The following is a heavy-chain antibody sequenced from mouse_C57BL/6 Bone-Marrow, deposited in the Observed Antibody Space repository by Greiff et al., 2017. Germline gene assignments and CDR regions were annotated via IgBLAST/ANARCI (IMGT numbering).Heavy chain of an antibody. CDR2: IDPENGDT. V-gene: IGHV14-4*01. CDR3: TISNYDYFDY. Sequence: EVQLQQSGAELVRPGASVKLSCTASGFNIKDDYMHWVKPRPEQGLEWIGWIDPENGDTEYASKFQGKATITADTSSNTAYLQLSSLTSEDTAVYYCTISNYDYFDYWGQGTTLTVSS. CDR1: GFNIKDDY. J-gene: IGHJ2*01. D-gene: IGHD2-5*01.